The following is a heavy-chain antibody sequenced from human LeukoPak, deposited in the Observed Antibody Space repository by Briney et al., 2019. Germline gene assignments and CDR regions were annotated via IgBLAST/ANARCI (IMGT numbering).Heavy chain of an antibody. CDR3: ARTPLDTAMAKNRYFDY. CDR1: GYTFTSYY. J-gene: IGHJ4*02. V-gene: IGHV1-46*01. D-gene: IGHD5-18*01. Sequence: ASVKVSCKASGYTFTSYYMHWVRQAPGQGLEWMGIINPSGGSTSYAQKFQGRVTMTRDTSTSTAYMELRSLRSDDTAVYYCARTPLDTAMAKNRYFDYWGQGTLVTVSS. CDR2: INPSGGST.